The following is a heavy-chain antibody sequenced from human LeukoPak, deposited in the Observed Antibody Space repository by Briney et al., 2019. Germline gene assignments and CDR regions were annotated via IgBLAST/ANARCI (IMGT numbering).Heavy chain of an antibody. CDR1: GFTFDDYA. CDR2: ISWNSGSI. CDR3: AKDKAAGYSSGWYYYFDY. J-gene: IGHJ4*02. D-gene: IGHD6-19*01. Sequence: GRSLRLSCAASGFTFDDYAMHWVRQAPGKGLEWVSGISWNSGSIGYADSVKGRFTISRDNAKNSLYLQMNSLRAEDTALYYCAKDKAAGYSSGWYYYFDYWGQGTLVIVSS. V-gene: IGHV3-9*01.